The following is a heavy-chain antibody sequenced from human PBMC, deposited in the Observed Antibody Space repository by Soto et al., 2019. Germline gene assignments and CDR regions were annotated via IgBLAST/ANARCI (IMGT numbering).Heavy chain of an antibody. V-gene: IGHV4-30-4*01. CDR3: AREGREYGDYVGDY. J-gene: IGHJ4*02. D-gene: IGHD4-17*01. CDR1: GGSISSGDYY. Sequence: SETLSLTCTVSGGSISSGDYYWSWIRQPPGKAPEWDGYIYYSGSTYYNPSHKSRVTISVDTSKNQFSLKRSSVTAADTAVYYCAREGREYGDYVGDYWGQGTLVTVSS. CDR2: IYYSGST.